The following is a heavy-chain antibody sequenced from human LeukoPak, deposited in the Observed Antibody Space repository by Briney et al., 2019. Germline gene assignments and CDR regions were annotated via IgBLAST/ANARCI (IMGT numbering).Heavy chain of an antibody. V-gene: IGHV4-59*08. D-gene: IGHD3-22*01. Sequence: SEPLSLTCTVSGGSISSYYWSWIRQPPGKGLEWIGYIYYSGSTNYNPSLKSRVTISVDTSKNQFSLKLGSVTAADTAVYYCASDPIGQGYWGQGTLVTVSS. J-gene: IGHJ4*02. CDR2: IYYSGST. CDR1: GGSISSYY. CDR3: ASDPIGQGY.